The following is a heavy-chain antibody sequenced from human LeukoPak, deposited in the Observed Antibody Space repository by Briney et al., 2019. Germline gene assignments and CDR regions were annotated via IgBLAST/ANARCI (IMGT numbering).Heavy chain of an antibody. D-gene: IGHD3-22*01. Sequence: GGSLRLSCAASGFTFSSYWMHWVRQAPGKGLVWVSRINSDGSSTSYADSVKGRFTISRDNAKNTLYLQMNSLRAEDTAVYYCAREAYYDSSGRDDAFDIWGQGTMVTVSS. CDR2: INSDGSST. CDR1: GFTFSSYW. CDR3: AREAYYDSSGRDDAFDI. V-gene: IGHV3-74*01. J-gene: IGHJ3*02.